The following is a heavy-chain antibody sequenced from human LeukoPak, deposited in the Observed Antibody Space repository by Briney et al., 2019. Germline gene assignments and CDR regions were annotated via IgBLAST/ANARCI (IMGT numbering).Heavy chain of an antibody. Sequence: GGSLRLSCAASGFTFSSYAMSWVRQAPGKGLEWVSAISGSGSSTYYADSVKGRFTISRDNSKHTLYLQMNSLRAEDTAVYYCAKTMVSSVHAFDIWGQGTMVTVSS. CDR2: ISGSGSST. CDR3: AKTMVSSVHAFDI. CDR1: GFTFSSYA. J-gene: IGHJ3*02. D-gene: IGHD3-10*01. V-gene: IGHV3-23*01.